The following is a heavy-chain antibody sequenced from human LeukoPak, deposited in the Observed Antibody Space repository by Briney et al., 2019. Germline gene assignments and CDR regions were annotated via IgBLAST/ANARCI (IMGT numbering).Heavy chain of an antibody. J-gene: IGHJ4*02. CDR3: TRLSKGRYFDYIFDY. V-gene: IGHV4-39*01. CDR1: GGSVSSTEFY. D-gene: IGHD3-9*01. CDR2: IYYRGST. Sequence: SQTLSLTCTVSGGSVSSTEFYCGSIRQPPGKGLQLVENIYYRGSTYYSPSLTGRVTMSVDTYKNQFSLKIPSVTAADTAVYYCTRLSKGRYFDYIFDYWGQGSLVTVSS.